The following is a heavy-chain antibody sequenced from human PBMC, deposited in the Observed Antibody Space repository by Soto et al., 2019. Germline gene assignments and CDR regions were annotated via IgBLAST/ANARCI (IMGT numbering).Heavy chain of an antibody. CDR3: ARATRSRWGDAFDG. J-gene: IGHJ3*01. CDR2: IIPIPGIP. D-gene: IGHD2-2*01. CDR1: GGTFSNYT. V-gene: IGHV1-69*02. Sequence: QVQLVQSGAEVKKPGSSVKVSCKASGGTFSNYTIAWVRQAPGQGLEWMGRIIPIPGIPNYAQRFQERVTITADNSTNTAYMELSSLRSEDTAVYYCARATRSRWGDAFDGWGQGKMVTVSS.